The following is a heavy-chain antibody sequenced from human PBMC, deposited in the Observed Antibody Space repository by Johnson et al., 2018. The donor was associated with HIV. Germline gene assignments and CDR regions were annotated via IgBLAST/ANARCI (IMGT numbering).Heavy chain of an antibody. CDR3: ARVTHSYGYWGAFDI. CDR1: GFTFSDYY. V-gene: IGHV3-20*04. J-gene: IGHJ3*02. Sequence: VQLVESGGGLVKPGGSLRLSCAASGFTFSDYYMSWIRQAPGKGLEWVSGINWNGGSTGYADSVKGRFTISRDNAKNSLYLQMTRLRVEDTAVYYCARVTHSYGYWGAFDIWGQGTMVTVS. D-gene: IGHD5-18*01. CDR2: INWNGGST.